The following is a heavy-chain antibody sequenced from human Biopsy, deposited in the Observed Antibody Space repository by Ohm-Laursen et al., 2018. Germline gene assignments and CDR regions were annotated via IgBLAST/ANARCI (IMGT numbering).Heavy chain of an antibody. CDR3: ARDRDRRGWFDP. CDR2: IYTSGIT. J-gene: IGHJ5*02. Sequence: SQTLSLTCTVSGDSINSSYWSWIRQPAGKGLEWIGQIYTSGITNYNPSLKSRVTMSVDTSKNKFSLRVSSVTAADTAVYYCARDRDRRGWFDPWGQGTLVTVSS. CDR1: GDSINSSY. D-gene: IGHD1-14*01. V-gene: IGHV4-4*07.